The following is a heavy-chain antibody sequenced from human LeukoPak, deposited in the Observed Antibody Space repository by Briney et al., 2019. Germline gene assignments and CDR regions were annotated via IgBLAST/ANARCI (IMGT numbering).Heavy chain of an antibody. CDR2: IYYSGST. V-gene: IGHV4-31*03. Sequence: SETLSLTCTVSGGSISSGGYYWSWIRQHPGKGLEWIGYIYYSGSTYYNPSLKSRVTISVDTSKNQVSLKLSTVTAADTAVYYCARDSRHCSGGSCPLDIWGQGTMVTVSS. D-gene: IGHD2-15*01. CDR1: GGSISSGGYY. J-gene: IGHJ3*02. CDR3: ARDSRHCSGGSCPLDI.